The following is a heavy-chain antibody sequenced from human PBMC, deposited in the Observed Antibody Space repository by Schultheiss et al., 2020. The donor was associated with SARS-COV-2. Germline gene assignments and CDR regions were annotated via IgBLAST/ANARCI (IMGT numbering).Heavy chain of an antibody. CDR1: GGSISSYY. J-gene: IGHJ6*02. CDR2: IYYSGST. V-gene: IGHV4-59*12. D-gene: IGHD2-2*01. CDR3: ARETVVVPAAKTYGMDV. Sequence: SETLSLTCTVSGGSISSYYWSWIRQPPGKGLEWIGYIYYSGSTNYNPSLKSRVTISVDTSKNQFSLKLSSVTAADTAVYYCARETVVVPAAKTYGMDVWGQGTTVTVSS.